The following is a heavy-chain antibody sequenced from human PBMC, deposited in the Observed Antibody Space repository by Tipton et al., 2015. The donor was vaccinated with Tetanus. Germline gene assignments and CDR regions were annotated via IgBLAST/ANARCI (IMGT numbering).Heavy chain of an antibody. CDR3: ARVRRGCSGGGCYSSFDP. V-gene: IGHV4-59*01. J-gene: IGHJ5*02. CDR2: IYYSGST. CDR1: GGSISSYY. Sequence: TLSLTCTVSGGSISSYYWSWIRQPPGKGPEWIGYIYYSGSTNYNPSLKSRVTMSVDTSKNQFSLRLSSVTAADTAVYYCARVRRGCSGGGCYSSFDPWGQGSLVIVSS. D-gene: IGHD2-15*01.